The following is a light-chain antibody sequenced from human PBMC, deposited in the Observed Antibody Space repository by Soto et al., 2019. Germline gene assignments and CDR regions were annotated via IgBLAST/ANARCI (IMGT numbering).Light chain of an antibody. CDR2: KAS. V-gene: IGKV1-5*03. CDR1: QSLNIW. CDR3: QQYKAYPYT. J-gene: IGKJ2*01. Sequence: DIEMPQSPSTLSASVGDRVTITCRATQSLNIWLAWYQQKPGKAPKLLISKASSLESGVPSRFSGSGSGTEFSLTISSLQPDDFATYYCQQYKAYPYTFGQGTKLEMK.